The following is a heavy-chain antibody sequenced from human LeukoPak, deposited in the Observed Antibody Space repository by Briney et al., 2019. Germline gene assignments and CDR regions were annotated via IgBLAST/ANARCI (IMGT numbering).Heavy chain of an antibody. CDR3: ARAPSHSSSWLSDWYFDL. Sequence: ASVKVSCKASGYTFTSYGISWVRQAPGQGLEWMGWISAYNGNTNYAQKLQGRVTMTTDTSTSTAYMELRSLRSDDTAVYYCARAPSHSSSWLSDWYFDLRGRGTLVTVSS. CDR2: ISAYNGNT. V-gene: IGHV1-18*01. CDR1: GYTFTSYG. J-gene: IGHJ2*01. D-gene: IGHD6-13*01.